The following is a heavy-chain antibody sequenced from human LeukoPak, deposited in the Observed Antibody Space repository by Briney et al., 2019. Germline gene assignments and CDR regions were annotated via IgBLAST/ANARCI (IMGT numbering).Heavy chain of an antibody. CDR2: ITNSGNSK. V-gene: IGHV3-48*01. D-gene: IGHD6-19*01. Sequence: PGGSLRLSCAASEFTFSSYSMNWVRQAPGKGLEWVSYITNSGNSKSYADSVKGRFTISRDNSKNTLYLEMNSLRADDTAVYYCAKGKSVAGIFDYWGQGTLVTVSS. CDR1: EFTFSSYS. J-gene: IGHJ4*02. CDR3: AKGKSVAGIFDY.